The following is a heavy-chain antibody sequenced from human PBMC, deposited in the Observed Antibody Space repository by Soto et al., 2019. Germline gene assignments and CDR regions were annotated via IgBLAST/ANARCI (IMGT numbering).Heavy chain of an antibody. J-gene: IGHJ4*02. CDR1: GFTFSSYA. CDR2: ISVSGGST. Sequence: EVQLLESGGGLVQPGGSLRLSCAASGFTFSSYAMDWVRQAPGKGLAWVTGISVSGGSTYYADTVKGRITISSANSKNTLQLKMHSLRDEDAYEYSCASHTSNDPPDYWGQGTLVTVSS. V-gene: IGHV3-23*01. CDR3: ASHTSNDPPDY.